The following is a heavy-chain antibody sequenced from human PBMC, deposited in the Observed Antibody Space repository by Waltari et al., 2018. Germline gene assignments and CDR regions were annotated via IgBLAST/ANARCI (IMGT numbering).Heavy chain of an antibody. CDR2: INHSGST. CDR3: ARLAFLQLGGGFDY. J-gene: IGHJ4*02. CDR1: GGPFSGYY. Sequence: QVQLQQWGAGLLKPSETLSLTCAVYGGPFSGYYWSWIRQPPGKGLEWIGEINHSGSTNYNPSLKSRVTISVDTSKNQFSLKLSSVTAADTAVYYCARLAFLQLGGGFDYWGQGTLVTVSS. V-gene: IGHV4-34*01. D-gene: IGHD6-6*01.